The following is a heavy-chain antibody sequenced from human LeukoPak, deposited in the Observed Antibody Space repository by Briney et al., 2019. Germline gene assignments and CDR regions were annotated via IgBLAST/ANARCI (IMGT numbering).Heavy chain of an antibody. CDR1: GFTISSYE. CDR3: ARVSGLYFDY. J-gene: IGHJ4*02. CDR2: ISSSGSTI. D-gene: IGHD3/OR15-3a*01. Sequence: GSLRLSCAASGFTISSYEMNWVRQAPGKGLEWVSYISSSGSTIYYADSVKGRFTISRDNAKNSLYLQMSSLRAEDTAVYHCARVSGLYFDYWGQGTLVTVSS. V-gene: IGHV3-48*03.